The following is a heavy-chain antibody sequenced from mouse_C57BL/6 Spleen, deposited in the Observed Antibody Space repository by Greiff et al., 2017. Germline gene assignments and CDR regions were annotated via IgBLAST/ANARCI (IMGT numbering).Heavy chain of an antibody. CDR2: IYPGDGDT. CDR3: ARSEGYDGYSFAY. D-gene: IGHD2-3*01. J-gene: IGHJ3*01. Sequence: QVQLQQSGAELVKPGASVKISCKASGYAFSSYWMNWVKQRPGKGLEWIGQIYPGDGDTNYNGKFKGKATLTADKSSSTAYMQLSSLTSEDSAVYFCARSEGYDGYSFAYWGQGTLVTVSA. CDR1: GYAFSSYW. V-gene: IGHV1-80*01.